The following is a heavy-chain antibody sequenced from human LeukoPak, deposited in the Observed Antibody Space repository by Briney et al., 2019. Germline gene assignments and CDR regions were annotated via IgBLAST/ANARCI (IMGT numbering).Heavy chain of an antibody. D-gene: IGHD3-10*01. V-gene: IGHV3-21*01. CDR2: ISSSSSYI. CDR3: ARGGWFGELLGFDY. Sequence: GGSLRLSCAASGFTFSSYNMNWVRQAPGKGLEWVSSISSSSSYIYYADSVKGRFTISRDNAKNSLYLQMNSLRAEDTAVYYCARGGWFGELLGFDYWGQGTLVTVSS. J-gene: IGHJ4*02. CDR1: GFTFSSYN.